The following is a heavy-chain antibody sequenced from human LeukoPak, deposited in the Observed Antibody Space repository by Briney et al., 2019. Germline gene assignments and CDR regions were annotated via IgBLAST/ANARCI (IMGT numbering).Heavy chain of an antibody. CDR2: SNPNRGGT. CDR1: GYTFTGYY. V-gene: IGHV1-2*02. D-gene: IGHD3-10*01. Sequence: GSSVKVSCKASGYTFTGYYMHWVRQAPGQGLEWMGWSNPNRGGTNYAQKFQGRVTMTSGTSISTAYMELSRLRSADTAVYYCARERITMVRGAKSNWFDPWGQGTLVTASS. J-gene: IGHJ5*02. CDR3: ARERITMVRGAKSNWFDP.